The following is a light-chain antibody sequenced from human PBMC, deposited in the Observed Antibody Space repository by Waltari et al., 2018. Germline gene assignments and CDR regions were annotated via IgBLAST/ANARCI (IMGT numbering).Light chain of an antibody. Sequence: QSALTQPASVSGSPGQSTTIPCPGPSRAAVGYHYVSWYQQHPGKAPKLMIYDVSKRPSGVSNRFSGSKSGNTASLTISGLQAEDEANYYCSSYTSSSTWVFGGGTKLTVL. CDR3: SSYTSSSTWV. J-gene: IGLJ3*02. V-gene: IGLV2-14*01. CDR1: SRAAVGYHY. CDR2: DVS.